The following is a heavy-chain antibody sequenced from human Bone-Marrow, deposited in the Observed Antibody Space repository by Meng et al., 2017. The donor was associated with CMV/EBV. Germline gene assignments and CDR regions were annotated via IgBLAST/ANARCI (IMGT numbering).Heavy chain of an antibody. V-gene: IGHV4-34*01. CDR3: ARSSHCNTFSCSLLRADYYYGVDV. CDR2: INHDGPK. Sequence: SETLSLTCAVYGPGGSNRNYYWNWLRPPPGKGLEWIGEINHDGPKNYNPSLNIRVTISVDTSKNQFSLKLTSVTAADAAVYYCARSSHCNTFSCSLLRADYYYGVDVWGQGTTVTVSS. D-gene: IGHD2/OR15-2a*01. J-gene: IGHJ6*02. CDR1: GPGGSNRNYY.